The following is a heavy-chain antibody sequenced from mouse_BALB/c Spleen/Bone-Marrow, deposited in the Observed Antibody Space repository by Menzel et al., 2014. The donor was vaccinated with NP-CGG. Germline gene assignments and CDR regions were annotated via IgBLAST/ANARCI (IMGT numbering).Heavy chain of an antibody. CDR3: ARDRGLTYFDY. CDR2: IRNKANGYTT. D-gene: IGHD2-4*01. Sequence: EVMLVESGGGLVQPGDSLRLSCATSGFTFTDYYTNWVRQPPGKALEWLGFIRNKANGYTTEYSASVKGRFTISRDNSQSILYLQMNTLRAEDSATYYCARDRGLTYFDYWGQGTTLTVSS. CDR1: GFTFTDYY. V-gene: IGHV7-3*02. J-gene: IGHJ2*01.